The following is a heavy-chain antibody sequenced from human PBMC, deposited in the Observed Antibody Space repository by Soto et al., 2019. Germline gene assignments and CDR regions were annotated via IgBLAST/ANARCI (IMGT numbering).Heavy chain of an antibody. CDR3: ARDSRIAVAGN. V-gene: IGHV3-66*01. J-gene: IGHJ4*02. CDR2: IYSGGST. CDR1: GFTVSSNY. Sequence: GGSLRLSCAASGFTVSSNYMSWVRQAPGKGLEWVSVIYSGGSTYYAESVKGRFTISRDNSKNTLYLQMNSLRAEDTAVYYCARDSRIAVAGNWGQGTLVTVSS. D-gene: IGHD6-19*01.